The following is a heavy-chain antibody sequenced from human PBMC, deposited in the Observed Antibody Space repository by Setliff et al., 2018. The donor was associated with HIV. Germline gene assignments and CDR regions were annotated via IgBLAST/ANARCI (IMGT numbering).Heavy chain of an antibody. CDR1: AFTFNIYA. D-gene: IGHD3-9*01. V-gene: IGHV7-4-1*02. J-gene: IGHJ4*02. CDR2: IDANTGIP. Sequence: ASVKVSCKASAFTFNIYAIHWVRQAPGQGLEWMGYIDANTGIPTYAQALSGRFVSSLDTSVTTAYLQISSLTAEDTAVYYCARDFLGDPDWSLDYWGQGTLVTVPQ. CDR3: ARDFLGDPDWSLDY.